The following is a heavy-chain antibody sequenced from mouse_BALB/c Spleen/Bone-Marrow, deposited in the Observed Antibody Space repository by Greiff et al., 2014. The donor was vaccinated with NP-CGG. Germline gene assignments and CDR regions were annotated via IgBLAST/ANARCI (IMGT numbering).Heavy chain of an antibody. J-gene: IGHJ3*01. V-gene: IGHV5-6*01. CDR3: ARPFTTVVATVFAY. CDR2: IGVGGTYT. Sequence: EVNVVESGGDLVKPGGSLKLSCAASGFSFSGYGMSWVRQTPDKRLEWVATIGVGGTYTYYPASVKGRFTISRDNAKNTLYLRMSSLKSEDTAMYYCARPFTTVVATVFAYWGQGTLVTVSA. CDR1: GFSFSGYG. D-gene: IGHD1-1*01.